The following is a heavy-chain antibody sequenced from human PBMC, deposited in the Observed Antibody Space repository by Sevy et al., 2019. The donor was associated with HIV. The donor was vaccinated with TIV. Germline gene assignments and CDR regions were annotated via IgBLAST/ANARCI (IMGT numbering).Heavy chain of an antibody. CDR1: GFTFSSYD. Sequence: GGSLRLSCAASGFTFSSYDMHWVRQAPGKGLECVAVISYNGSNKYYADSVKGRFTISRDNSRNTLFLHMNSLGAEDTGVYYCAKGGKNFWDSEDYYLVMDVWGPGTTVTVSS. D-gene: IGHD3-3*01. V-gene: IGHV3-30*18. CDR3: AKGGKNFWDSEDYYLVMDV. CDR2: ISYNGSNK. J-gene: IGHJ6*02.